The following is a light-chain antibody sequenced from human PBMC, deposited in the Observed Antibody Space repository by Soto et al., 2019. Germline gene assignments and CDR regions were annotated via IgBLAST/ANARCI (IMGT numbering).Light chain of an antibody. V-gene: IGLV1-51*01. CDR2: DNN. CDR1: SSNIGNNY. CDR3: GTWDSSLSAGV. J-gene: IGLJ3*02. Sequence: QSVLTQPPSVSAAPGQKVTISCSGSSSNIGNNYVSWYQQLPGTAPKLLIYDNNERPSGIPDRFSASKSGTSATLGITGLQTGDEADYYCGTWDSSLSAGVFGGGTQLTVL.